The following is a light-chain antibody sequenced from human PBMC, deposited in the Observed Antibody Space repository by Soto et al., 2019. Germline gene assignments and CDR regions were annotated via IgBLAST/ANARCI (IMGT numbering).Light chain of an antibody. V-gene: IGKV3-20*01. CDR1: QSLPTKA. CDR2: GAS. CDR3: QQYGDLPLS. Sequence: EILSTQSPGTLSLSPGERVTLSCRASQSLPTKALAWYQQKPGQTPRLLIYGASTRDTAIPDRFNGSGSGTDFTLTISRVEPEDFAVYYCQQYGDLPLSFGPGTKVDIK. J-gene: IGKJ3*01.